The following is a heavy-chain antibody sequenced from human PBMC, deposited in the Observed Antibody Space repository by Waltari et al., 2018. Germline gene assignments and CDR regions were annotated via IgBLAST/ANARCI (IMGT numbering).Heavy chain of an antibody. D-gene: IGHD6-19*01. V-gene: IGHV3-23*01. CDR3: AKGSRIAVAGTGPYFDY. CDR2: ISGSGDIT. J-gene: IGHJ4*02. Sequence: EVQLLESGGGLVQPGGSLRLSCAASGFTFSSYAMNWVRQAPGKGLEWVSSISGSGDITYYAVSVKGRFTISRDNSKNTLYLQMNSLRAEDTAVYYCAKGSRIAVAGTGPYFDYWGQGTLATVSS. CDR1: GFTFSSYA.